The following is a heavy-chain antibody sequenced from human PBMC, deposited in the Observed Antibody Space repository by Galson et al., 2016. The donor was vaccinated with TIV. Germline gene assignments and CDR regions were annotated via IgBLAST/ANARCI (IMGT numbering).Heavy chain of an antibody. CDR3: TRDRGSMTMILVVDYYFAMDV. CDR1: GDTFNTHA. J-gene: IGHJ6*02. V-gene: IGHV1-69*04. D-gene: IGHD3-22*01. Sequence: SVKVSCKASGDTFNTHAVNWVRQAPGQGLEWMGRIVPAVGTNSYARRWQGRLKMTVDMSAATAYMELSNVRGDDTAVYYCTRDRGSMTMILVVDYYFAMDVWGQGTTVTVSS. CDR2: IVPAVGTN.